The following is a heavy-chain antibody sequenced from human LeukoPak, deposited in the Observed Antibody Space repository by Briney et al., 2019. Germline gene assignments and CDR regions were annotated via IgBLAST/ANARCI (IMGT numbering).Heavy chain of an antibody. CDR2: MNPNSGNT. D-gene: IGHD3-10*01. CDR3: ARGRGLIAVRIDAFDI. Sequence: EASVKVSCKASGYTFTSYDINWVRQATGQGLEWMGWMNPNSGNTGYAQKFQSRVTMTRNTSISTAYMELSSLRSEDTAVYYCARGRGLIAVRIDAFDIWGQGTMVTVSS. V-gene: IGHV1-8*01. CDR1: GYTFTSYD. J-gene: IGHJ3*02.